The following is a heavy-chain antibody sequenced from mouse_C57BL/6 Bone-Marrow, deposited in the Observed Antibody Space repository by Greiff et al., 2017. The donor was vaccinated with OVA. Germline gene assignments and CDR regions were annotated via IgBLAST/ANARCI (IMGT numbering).Heavy chain of an antibody. CDR3: AKLNYGSSYVGNAMDY. CDR2: IWGGGST. Sequence: VMLVESGPGLVAPSQSLSITCTVSGFSLTSYGVDWVRQPPGKGLEWLGVIWGGGSTNYNSALMSRLSISKDNSKSQVFLKMNSLQTDDTAMYYCAKLNYGSSYVGNAMDYWGQGTSVTVSS. V-gene: IGHV2-9*01. J-gene: IGHJ4*01. CDR1: GFSLTSYG. D-gene: IGHD1-1*01.